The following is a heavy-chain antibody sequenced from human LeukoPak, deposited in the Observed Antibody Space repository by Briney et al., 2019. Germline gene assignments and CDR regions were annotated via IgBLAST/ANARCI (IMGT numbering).Heavy chain of an antibody. CDR1: GFTFSSYS. Sequence: PGGSLRLSCAASGFTFSSYSMNWVRQAPGKGLEWVSYISSSSSTIYYADSVKGRFTISRDNAKNSLYLQMNSLRAEDTAVYYCARLEWYYYYYMDVWGKGTTVTVSS. V-gene: IGHV3-48*01. J-gene: IGHJ6*03. D-gene: IGHD3-3*01. CDR3: ARLEWYYYYYMDV. CDR2: ISSSSSTI.